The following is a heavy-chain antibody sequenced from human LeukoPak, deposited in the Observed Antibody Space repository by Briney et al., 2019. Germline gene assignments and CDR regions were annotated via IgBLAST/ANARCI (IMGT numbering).Heavy chain of an antibody. CDR1: GGSISSSNW. V-gene: IGHV4-4*02. CDR2: IYHSGST. CDR3: ARDGRGPTRESLDY. D-gene: IGHD3-10*01. J-gene: IGHJ4*02. Sequence: SETLSLTCAVSGGSISSSNWWSWVRQPPGKGLEWIGEIYHSGSTNYNPSLKSRVTISVDKSKNQFSLKLSSMTAADTAVYYCARDGRGPTRESLDYWGQGTLVTVSS.